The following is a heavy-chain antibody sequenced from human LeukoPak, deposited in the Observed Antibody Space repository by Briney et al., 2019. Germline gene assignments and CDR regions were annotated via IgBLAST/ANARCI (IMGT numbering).Heavy chain of an antibody. CDR1: GYTFTGYY. J-gene: IGHJ4*02. D-gene: IGHD3-10*01. Sequence: GASVKVSCKASGYTFTGYYMHWVRQAPGQGLEWMGWINPNSGGTNYAQKFQGRVTMTRDTSISTAYMELSRLRSDDTAVYYCARMYYYGSGSYYWRVFDYWGQGTQVTVSS. CDR2: INPNSGGT. CDR3: ARMYYYGSGSYYWRVFDY. V-gene: IGHV1-2*02.